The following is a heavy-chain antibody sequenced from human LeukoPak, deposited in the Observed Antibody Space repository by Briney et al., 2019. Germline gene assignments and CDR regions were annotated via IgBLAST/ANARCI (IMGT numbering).Heavy chain of an antibody. V-gene: IGHV3-13*01. CDR3: ASHLTTRVDSGSDLDY. D-gene: IGHD1-26*01. CDR2: IGTAGDT. CDR1: GFTFNMYD. J-gene: IGHJ4*02. Sequence: PGGSLRLSCAASGFTFNMYDMHWVRQATGKGLEWVSAIGTAGDTYYAVSVRGRFTISRDSSKSTLFLQIDSLRVEDTAVYYCASHLTTRVDSGSDLDYWGQGTLVTVSS.